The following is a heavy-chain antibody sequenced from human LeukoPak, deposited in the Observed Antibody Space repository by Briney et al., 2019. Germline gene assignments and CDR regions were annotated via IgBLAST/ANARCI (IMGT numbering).Heavy chain of an antibody. CDR2: IYYSGST. CDR3: ARFGGSYAWDY. CDR1: GGSISSGDYY. J-gene: IGHJ4*02. V-gene: IGHV4-30-4*01. Sequence: SETLSLTCTVSGGSISSGDYYWSWIRQPPGKGLEWIGYIYYSGSTYYNPSLKSRVTISVDTSKNQFSLKLSSVTAADTAVYYCARFGGSYAWDYWGQGTLVTVSS. D-gene: IGHD1-26*01.